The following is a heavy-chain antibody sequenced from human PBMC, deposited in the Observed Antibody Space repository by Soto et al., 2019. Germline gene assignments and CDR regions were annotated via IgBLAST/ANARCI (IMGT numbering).Heavy chain of an antibody. J-gene: IGHJ6*02. CDR3: ARGQFHHVSNYYYALDV. CDR1: GGTFSSYA. V-gene: IGHV1-69*01. CDR2: FIPMFNRP. Sequence: QVQLVQSGAEVKKPGSSVKVSCKASGGTFSSYAISWVRQAPGQGLEWMGGFIPMFNRPHSARKFQGRVTITADESTSTGYIELSRLGSEDTGVYYCARGQFHHVSNYYYALDVWGQGTTVTVSS.